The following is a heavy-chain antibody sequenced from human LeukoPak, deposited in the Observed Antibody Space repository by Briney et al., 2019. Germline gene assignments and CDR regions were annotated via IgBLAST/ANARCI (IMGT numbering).Heavy chain of an antibody. CDR2: ISGYNGNT. V-gene: IGHV1-18*01. CDR1: GYTFTNYG. J-gene: IGHJ3*02. Sequence: ASVKVSCKASGYTFTNYGISWVRQAPGQGFEWMGWISGYNGNTNYAQMLQGRVTMTTDTSTSTAYMELRSLRSDDTAVYYCARGLQETLGWLKAFSAFDIWGQGTMVTVSS. D-gene: IGHD5-24*01. CDR3: ARGLQETLGWLKAFSAFDI.